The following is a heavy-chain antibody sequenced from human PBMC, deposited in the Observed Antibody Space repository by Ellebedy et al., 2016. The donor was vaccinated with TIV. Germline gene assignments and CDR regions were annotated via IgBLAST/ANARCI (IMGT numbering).Heavy chain of an antibody. D-gene: IGHD6-19*01. CDR3: ARVLAQWLVPDY. J-gene: IGHJ4*02. V-gene: IGHV4-61*08. CDR1: GGSISSGGYY. Sequence: SETLSLXXTVSGGSISSGGYYWSWIRQHPGKGLEWIGYIYYSGSTNYNPSLKSRVTISVDTSKNQFSLKLSSVTAADTAVYYCARVLAQWLVPDYWGQGTLVTVSS. CDR2: IYYSGST.